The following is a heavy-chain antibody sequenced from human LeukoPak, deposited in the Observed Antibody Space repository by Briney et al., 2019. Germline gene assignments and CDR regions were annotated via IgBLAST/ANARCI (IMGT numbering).Heavy chain of an antibody. Sequence: GGSLRLSCAASGFPFSSYGMHWVREAPGKGLEWVAVISYDGSNKYYADSVKGRFSISRDKSKNTLYLQMNSLRAEDTAIYYCEKDLYDCVGPRYYCYGMDGWGQGSTVIVCS. D-gene: IGHD2-21*01. J-gene: IGHJ6*02. CDR3: EKDLYDCVGPRYYCYGMDG. CDR1: GFPFSSYG. V-gene: IGHV3-30*18. CDR2: ISYDGSNK.